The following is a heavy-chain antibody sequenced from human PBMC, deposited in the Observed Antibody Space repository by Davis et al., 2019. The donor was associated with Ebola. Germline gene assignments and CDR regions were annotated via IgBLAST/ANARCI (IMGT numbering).Heavy chain of an antibody. Sequence: SGPTLVKPTQTLTLTCTFSGFSLSTSGVGVGWIRQPPGKALEWLALIYWDDDKRYSPSLKSRLTITKDTSKNQVVLTMTNMDPVDTATYYCAHSIPYDSSGYYYGYFDYWGQGTLVTVSS. V-gene: IGHV2-5*02. CDR2: IYWDDDK. J-gene: IGHJ4*02. D-gene: IGHD3-22*01. CDR3: AHSIPYDSSGYYYGYFDY. CDR1: GFSLSTSGVG.